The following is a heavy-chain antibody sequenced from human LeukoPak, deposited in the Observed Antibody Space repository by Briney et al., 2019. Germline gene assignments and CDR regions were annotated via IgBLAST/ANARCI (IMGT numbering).Heavy chain of an antibody. CDR3: ARVDSGSYYDRKLFDY. J-gene: IGHJ4*02. CDR2: IYYSGST. V-gene: IGHV4-39*01. Sequence: SETLSLTCTVSGGSISTSSYYWGWVRQPPGKGLEWIGNIYYSGSTYYNPSLKSRVTISVDTSKNQFSLKLSSVTAADTAVYYCARVDSGSYYDRKLFDYWGQGTLVTVSS. CDR1: GGSISTSSYY. D-gene: IGHD1-26*01.